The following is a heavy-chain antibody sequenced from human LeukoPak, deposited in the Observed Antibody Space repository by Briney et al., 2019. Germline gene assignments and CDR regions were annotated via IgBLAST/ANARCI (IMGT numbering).Heavy chain of an antibody. CDR1: GFTVSSNY. J-gene: IGHJ4*02. CDR3: ARGDPIVVVY. CDR2: IYSGGST. Sequence: PGGSLRLSCAASGFTVSSNYMSWVRQAPGKGLEWVSVIYSGGSTYYADSVKGRFTIFRDNSKNTVYLQINSLRAEDTAVYYCARGDPIVVVYWGQGTLVTVSS. V-gene: IGHV3-53*01. D-gene: IGHD3-22*01.